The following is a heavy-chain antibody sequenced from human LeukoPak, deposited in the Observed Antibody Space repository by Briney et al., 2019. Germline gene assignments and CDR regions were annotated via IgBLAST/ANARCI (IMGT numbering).Heavy chain of an antibody. D-gene: IGHD3-22*01. CDR2: ISAYNANT. V-gene: IGHV1-18*01. Sequence: ASVKVSCKASGYTFTNFGINWVRQAPGQGLEWMGWISAYNANTHYAQKLQGRVTMTTDTSTSTAYMELRSLRSDDTAVYYCARDVLHRIHYDSSAYYPGSSYWGQGTLVTVSS. CDR3: ARDVLHRIHYDSSAYYPGSSY. J-gene: IGHJ4*02. CDR1: GYTFTNFG.